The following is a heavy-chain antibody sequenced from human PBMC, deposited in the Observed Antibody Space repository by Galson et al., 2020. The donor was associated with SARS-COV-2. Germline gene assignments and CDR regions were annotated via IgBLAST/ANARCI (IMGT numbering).Heavy chain of an antibody. CDR2: ISYDGSTK. D-gene: IGHD6-13*01. CDR1: GFTFSSHA. CDR3: ARENHDYSSSWYDY. J-gene: IGHJ4*02. Sequence: GESLKISCAASGFTFSSHAMHWVRQAPGKGLEWVAIISYDGSTKYNGDSVTGRFTISRDNSKNTLYLQMNSLRAEDTAVYYCARENHDYSSSWYDYWGQGTLVTVSS. V-gene: IGHV3-30*01.